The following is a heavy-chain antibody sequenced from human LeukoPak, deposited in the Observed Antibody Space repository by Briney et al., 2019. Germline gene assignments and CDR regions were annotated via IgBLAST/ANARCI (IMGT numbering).Heavy chain of an antibody. V-gene: IGHV1-2*02. Sequence: ASVKVSCKASGYTFSDFYIHWVRQAPGQGLEYVGWITPKSGDTYSPQRFQGRVTMTRDTSISTAYMELSRLRSDDTAVYYCARDPSPGIAAAGALDVWGKGTTVTVSS. D-gene: IGHD6-13*01. CDR1: GYTFSDFY. CDR3: ARDPSPGIAAAGALDV. CDR2: ITPKSGDT. J-gene: IGHJ6*04.